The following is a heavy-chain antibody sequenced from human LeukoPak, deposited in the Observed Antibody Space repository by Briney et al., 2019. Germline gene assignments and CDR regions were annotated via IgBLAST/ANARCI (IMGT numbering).Heavy chain of an antibody. CDR2: INHSGST. J-gene: IGHJ4*02. V-gene: IGHV4-34*01. D-gene: IGHD4-17*01. CDR1: GGSFSGYY. CDR3: ERGSGDILEYYFDY. Sequence: SETLSLTCAVYGGSFSGYYWSWIRQPPGKGLEWIGEINHSGSTNYNPSLKSRVTISVDTSKNQFSLKLSTVTAADTAVYYCERGSGDILEYYFDYWGQGTLVTVSS.